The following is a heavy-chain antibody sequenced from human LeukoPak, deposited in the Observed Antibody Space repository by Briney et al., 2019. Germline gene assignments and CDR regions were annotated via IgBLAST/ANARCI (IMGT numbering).Heavy chain of an antibody. CDR3: AKAFGYCSGGSCYYYYGMDV. D-gene: IGHD2-15*01. CDR1: GLTFSSYG. J-gene: IGHJ6*04. Sequence: GGSLRLSCAASGLTFSSYGMHWVRQAPGKGLEWVTVISYDGRNIYYADSVKGRFTISRDNSKNTLYLQMNSLRAEDTAVYYCAKAFGYCSGGSCYYYYGMDVWGKGTTVTVSS. CDR2: ISYDGRNI. V-gene: IGHV3-30*18.